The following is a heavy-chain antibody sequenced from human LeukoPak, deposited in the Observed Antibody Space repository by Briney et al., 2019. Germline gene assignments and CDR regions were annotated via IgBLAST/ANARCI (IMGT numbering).Heavy chain of an antibody. J-gene: IGHJ4*02. Sequence: SETLSLTCIVSGYSISSGFDWGGIRQPPGKDREWIGSIHHSGSTSYKPSLKRGVTISVESSKNQFSLMLTSVPAADTAVYSCARGLGVSACRYYFDYWGQGTLVTVSS. V-gene: IGHV4-38-2*02. CDR2: IHHSGST. CDR1: GYSISSGFD. D-gene: IGHD3-3*01. CDR3: ARGLGVSACRYYFDY.